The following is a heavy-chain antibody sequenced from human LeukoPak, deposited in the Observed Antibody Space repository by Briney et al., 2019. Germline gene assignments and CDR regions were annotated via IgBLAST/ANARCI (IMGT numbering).Heavy chain of an antibody. V-gene: IGHV4-39*01. CDR1: GGSISSSSYY. CDR2: IYYSGST. Sequence: SETLSLTCTVSGGSISSSSYYWGWIRQPQGKGLEWIGSIYYSGSTYYNPSLKSRVTISVDTSKNQFSLKLSSVTAADTAVYYCARHVYVAAAPDYWGQGTLVTVSS. J-gene: IGHJ4*02. CDR3: ARHVYVAAAPDY. D-gene: IGHD6-13*01.